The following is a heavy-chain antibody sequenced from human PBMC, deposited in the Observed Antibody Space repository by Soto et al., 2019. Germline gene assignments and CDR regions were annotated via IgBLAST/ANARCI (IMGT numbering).Heavy chain of an antibody. CDR2: ISYDGSNK. Sequence: QVQLVESGGGVVQPGRSLRLSCAASGFTFSSYAMHWVRQAPGKGLEWVAVISYDGSNKYYADSVKGRFTSSRDNSKNTLYLQMNSLRAEDTAVYYCARPLWRDDYNWGYFDLWGRGTLVIVSS. D-gene: IGHD4-4*01. V-gene: IGHV3-30-3*01. J-gene: IGHJ2*01. CDR3: ARPLWRDDYNWGYFDL. CDR1: GFTFSSYA.